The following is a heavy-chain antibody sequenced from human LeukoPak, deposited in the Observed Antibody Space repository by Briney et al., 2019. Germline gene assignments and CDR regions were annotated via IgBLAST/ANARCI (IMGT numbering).Heavy chain of an antibody. Sequence: PGGSLRLSCEGSAFIFSGHWMNWVRQTPGKGLEWVASIKEDGSERQYVDSVKGRFSISRDNTKGSLFLQLNSLRAEDTAVYYCARVWAAAGSYYFDYWGQGTLVTVSS. V-gene: IGHV3-7*03. J-gene: IGHJ4*02. CDR3: ARVWAAAGSYYFDY. D-gene: IGHD6-13*01. CDR1: AFIFSGHW. CDR2: IKEDGSER.